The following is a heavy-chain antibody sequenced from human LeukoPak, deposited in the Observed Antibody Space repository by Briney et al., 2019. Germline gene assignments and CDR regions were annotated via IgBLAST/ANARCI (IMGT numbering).Heavy chain of an antibody. CDR3: ARGSGWHLY. CDR2: IYYSGSP. J-gene: IGHJ4*02. V-gene: IGHV4-39*01. CDR1: GGSISSSSYY. Sequence: NPSETLSLTCTVSGGSISSSSYYWGWIRQPPGKGLEWIGSIYYSGSPYYNPSLKSRVTISVDTSKKQFSLKLSSVTAADTAVYYCARGSGWHLYWGQGTLVTVSS. D-gene: IGHD6-19*01.